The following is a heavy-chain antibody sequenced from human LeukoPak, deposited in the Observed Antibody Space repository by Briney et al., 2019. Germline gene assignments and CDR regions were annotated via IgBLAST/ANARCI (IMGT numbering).Heavy chain of an antibody. Sequence: SVKVSCKASGGTFSSYAISWVRQAPGQGLEWMGRIIPIFGTANYAQKFQGRVTITTDESTSTAYMELSSLRSEDTAVYYCATPSLRGVDDAFDIWGQGTMVTVSS. D-gene: IGHD3-10*01. V-gene: IGHV1-69*05. J-gene: IGHJ3*02. CDR2: IIPIFGTA. CDR1: GGTFSSYA. CDR3: ATPSLRGVDDAFDI.